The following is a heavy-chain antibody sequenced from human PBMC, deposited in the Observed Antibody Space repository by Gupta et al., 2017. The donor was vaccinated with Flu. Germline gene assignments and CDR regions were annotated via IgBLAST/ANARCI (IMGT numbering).Heavy chain of an antibody. D-gene: IGHD6-6*01. J-gene: IGHJ3*02. V-gene: IGHV3-9*02. CDR3: TKDRSSVDAFDI. CDR1: GFFSDDSP. CDR2: TDWNAGGL. Sequence: EAQLVESGGGWVQPGRSLRLSCVAPGFFSDDSPMHWVRQAPGKGLEWVSGTDWNAGGLGYADSVRGRFTISRDNARNTLYLQMNSLRPEDTALYFCTKDRSSVDAFDIWGLGTMVTVSS.